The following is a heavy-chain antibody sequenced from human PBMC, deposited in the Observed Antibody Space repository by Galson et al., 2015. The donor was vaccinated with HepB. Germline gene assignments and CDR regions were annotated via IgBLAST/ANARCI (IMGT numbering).Heavy chain of an antibody. Sequence: SLRLSCAASGFTFSSYWMSWVRQAPGKGLEWVGRIKSKTDGGTTDYAAPVKGRFTISRDDSKNTLYLQMNSLKTEDTAVYYCTTDVFPAMVTEFDYWGQGTLVTVSS. D-gene: IGHD5-18*01. CDR2: IKSKTDGGTT. J-gene: IGHJ4*02. CDR1: GFTFSSYW. CDR3: TTDVFPAMVTEFDY. V-gene: IGHV3-15*01.